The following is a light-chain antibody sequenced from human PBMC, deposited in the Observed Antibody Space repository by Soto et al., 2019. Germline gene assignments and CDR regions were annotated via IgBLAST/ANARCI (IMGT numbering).Light chain of an antibody. CDR3: LQDYNYPRT. Sequence: AIPMTQSPSSLSTSVGDRATITCRASQGIRNDLGWYQQKPGKDPKLLIYDASSLQSGVPPRFSGSGSGTDFTLTISSLQPEDFATYYCLQDYNYPRTFGQGTKVEIK. J-gene: IGKJ1*01. CDR2: DAS. CDR1: QGIRND. V-gene: IGKV1-6*01.